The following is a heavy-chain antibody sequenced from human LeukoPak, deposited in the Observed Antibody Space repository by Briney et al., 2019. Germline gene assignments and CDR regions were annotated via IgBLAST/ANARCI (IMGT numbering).Heavy chain of an antibody. Sequence: SETLSLTCTVSGGSTSSSYYYWGWIRQPPGKGLEWIGYIYYSGSTNYNPSLKSRVTISVDTSKNQFSLKLSSVTAADTAVYYCARNRPHPPTPQSAWSDPWGREPWSPSPQ. CDR1: GGSTSSSYYY. CDR2: IYYSGST. CDR3: ARNRPHPPTPQSAWSDP. V-gene: IGHV4-61*05. J-gene: IGHJ5*02.